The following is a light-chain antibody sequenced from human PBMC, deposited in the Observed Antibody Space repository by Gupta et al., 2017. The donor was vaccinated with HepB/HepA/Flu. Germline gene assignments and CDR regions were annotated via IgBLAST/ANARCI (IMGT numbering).Light chain of an antibody. CDR2: QDS. V-gene: IGLV3-1*01. Sequence: YELTPPPSVSVSPGQTASITCSGDKLGDKYAWWYQQKPGQSPVLVIYQDSKRPSGIPERFSGSNSGNTATLTISGTQTMDEADYYCQAWDSSTVVFGGGTKLTVL. CDR3: QAWDSSTVV. CDR1: KLGDKY. J-gene: IGLJ2*01.